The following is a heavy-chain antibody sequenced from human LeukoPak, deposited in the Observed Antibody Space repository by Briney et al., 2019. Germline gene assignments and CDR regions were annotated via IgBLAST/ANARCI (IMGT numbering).Heavy chain of an antibody. J-gene: IGHJ4*02. CDR3: ARVLGCSTTSCYAAYIDS. V-gene: IGHV4-59*01. Sequence: SETLSLTCTVSGGSISSYYWIWIRQPPGKGLEWIGYIYYRGRTNYNPSLKSRVTISVDTSKNQFYLKLSSVTAADAAVYYCARVLGCSTTSCYAAYIDSWGQGTLVTVSS. CDR1: GGSISSYY. D-gene: IGHD2-2*01. CDR2: IYYRGRT.